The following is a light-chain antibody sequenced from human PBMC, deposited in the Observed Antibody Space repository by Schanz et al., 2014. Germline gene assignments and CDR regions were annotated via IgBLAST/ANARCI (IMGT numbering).Light chain of an antibody. CDR2: GTS. CDR1: QSVHINY. Sequence: EIVLTQSPGTLSLSPGERATLSCRASQSVHINYLAWHQQKPGQAPRLLIYGTSIRATGIPDRFSGSGSGTEFTLTISSLQSEDLAVHYCQQYNIWPPVTFGQGTKVEIK. J-gene: IGKJ1*01. V-gene: IGKV3-20*01. CDR3: QQYNIWPPVT.